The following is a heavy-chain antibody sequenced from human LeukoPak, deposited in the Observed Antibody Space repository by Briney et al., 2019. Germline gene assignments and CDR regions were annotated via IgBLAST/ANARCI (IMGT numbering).Heavy chain of an antibody. D-gene: IGHD6-13*01. Sequence: GGSLRLSCAASGFSVSNYGMTWVRQAPGKGLEWVSAFSATDGSAQYAESVKGRFTISRDNSKNSLYLQLNSLWDDDTAVYYCVRARIAAAGTGAFDVWGQGTMVTVSS. J-gene: IGHJ3*01. CDR2: FSATDGSA. CDR1: GFSVSNYG. V-gene: IGHV3-23*01. CDR3: VRARIAAAGTGAFDV.